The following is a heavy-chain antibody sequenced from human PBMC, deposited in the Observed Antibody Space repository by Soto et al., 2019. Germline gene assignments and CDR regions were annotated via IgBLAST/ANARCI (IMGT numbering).Heavy chain of an antibody. CDR2: IKSKTDGGTT. Sequence: EVQLVESGGGLVKPGGSLRLSCAASGFTFSNAWMSWVRQAPGKGLEWVGGIKSKTDGGTTDYAAPVKGRFTISRDDSKNTLYLQMNSLKTKDTAVYYCTTGIPDAFDIWGQGTMVTVSS. J-gene: IGHJ3*02. V-gene: IGHV3-15*01. CDR3: TTGIPDAFDI. CDR1: GFTFSNAW.